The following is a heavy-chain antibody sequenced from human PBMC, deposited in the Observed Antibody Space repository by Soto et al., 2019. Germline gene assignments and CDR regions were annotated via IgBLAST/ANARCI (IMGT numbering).Heavy chain of an antibody. CDR3: ARTVIGGFDY. J-gene: IGHJ4*02. CDR1: GDSISSGY. V-gene: IGHV4-59*01. CDR2: MYFGGSF. Sequence: PSETLSLTCSVSGDSISSGYWTWIRQPPRRGLEWIGFMYFGGSFNYNPSLESRVIFSVDTSKNQFSLKLSSVTAADTAVYYCARTVIGGFDYWGQGTLVTVSS. D-gene: IGHD3-16*02.